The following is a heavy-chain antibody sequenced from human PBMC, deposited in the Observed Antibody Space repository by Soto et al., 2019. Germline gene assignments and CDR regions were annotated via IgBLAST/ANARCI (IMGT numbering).Heavy chain of an antibody. CDR3: AREASVLIPAAQPSRFDS. D-gene: IGHD2-2*01. CDR1: GYSFMEYG. V-gene: IGHV1-18*01. J-gene: IGHJ4*02. CDR2: ISPYSGYT. Sequence: ASVKVSCKGFGYSFMEYGINWVRQAPGQGLEWVGWISPYSGYTHSAQKFHGRLILTTDTAASTAYMELRILRSADTALYYCAREASVLIPAAQPSRFDSWGQGTLVTVSS.